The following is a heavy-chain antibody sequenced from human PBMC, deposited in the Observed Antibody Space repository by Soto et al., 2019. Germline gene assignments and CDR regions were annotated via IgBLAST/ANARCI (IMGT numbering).Heavy chain of an antibody. CDR2: ISYDGSNK. CDR1: GFTFSSYG. V-gene: IGHV3-30*18. J-gene: IGHJ6*02. Sequence: QVQLVESGGGVVQPGRSLRLSCAASGFTFSSYGMHWVRQAPGKGLDWVAVISYDGSNKYYADSVKGRFTISRDNSKNTLYLQMNSLRAEDTAVYYCAKDLPTVTTWFASDYYYYYGMDVWGQGTTVTVSS. D-gene: IGHD4-17*01. CDR3: AKDLPTVTTWFASDYYYYYGMDV.